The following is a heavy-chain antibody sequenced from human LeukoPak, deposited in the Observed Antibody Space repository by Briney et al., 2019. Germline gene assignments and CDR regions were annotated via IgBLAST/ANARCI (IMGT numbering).Heavy chain of an antibody. Sequence: ASVTVSCKASGYTFINSGITWVRQAPGQGLEWMGWISAYNGNTDYAQKFQGRVTMTTDTSTTTAYMHLTSLSSDDTAVYYCARGRDNGDHWGQGTLVTVSS. D-gene: IGHD2-8*01. J-gene: IGHJ4*02. CDR2: ISAYNGNT. V-gene: IGHV1-18*01. CDR3: ARGRDNGDH. CDR1: GYTFINSG.